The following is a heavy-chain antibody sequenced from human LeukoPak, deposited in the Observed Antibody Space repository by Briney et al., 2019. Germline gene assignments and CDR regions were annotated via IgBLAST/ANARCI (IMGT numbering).Heavy chain of an antibody. Sequence: GWSLRLSCAAAGFTVSSNYMSWVRQAPGKGLEWVSVIYSGGSTYYADSVKGRFTISRDNAKNTLYLQMNSLRAEDTAVYYCAKDLHYGSADYWGQGTLVTVSS. V-gene: IGHV3-66*01. CDR2: IYSGGST. J-gene: IGHJ4*02. CDR3: AKDLHYGSADY. D-gene: IGHD3-10*01. CDR1: GFTVSSNY.